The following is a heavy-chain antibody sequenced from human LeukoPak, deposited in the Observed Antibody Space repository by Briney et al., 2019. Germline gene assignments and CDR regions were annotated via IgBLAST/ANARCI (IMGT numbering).Heavy chain of an antibody. J-gene: IGHJ4*02. CDR2: IRSKANSYAT. CDR3: TLDYYGWGSL. V-gene: IGHV3-73*01. Sequence: PGGSLRLSCAASGFTFSGSAMHWVRQASGKGLEWAGRIRSKANSYATAYAASVKGRFTISRDDSKNTAYLQMNSLKTEDTAVYYCTLDYYGWGSLWGQGTLVTVSS. D-gene: IGHD3-10*01. CDR1: GFTFSGSA.